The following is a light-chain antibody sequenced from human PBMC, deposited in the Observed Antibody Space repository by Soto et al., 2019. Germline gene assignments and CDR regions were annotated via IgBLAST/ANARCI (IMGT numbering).Light chain of an antibody. Sequence: QSALTQPASVSGSPGQSITIPCTGSSSDIGLYTFVSWYQQHPGKAPKLLIYDVSYRPSGISDRFSGSKSGNTASLTISGLQPEDEADYYCSSYGATSTLFGRGTK. J-gene: IGLJ2*01. CDR1: SSDIGLYTF. CDR2: DVS. CDR3: SSYGATSTL. V-gene: IGLV2-14*03.